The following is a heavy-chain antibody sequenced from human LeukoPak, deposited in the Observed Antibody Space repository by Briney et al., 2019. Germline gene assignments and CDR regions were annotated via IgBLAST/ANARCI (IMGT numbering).Heavy chain of an antibody. V-gene: IGHV4-34*01. CDR2: INHSGST. D-gene: IGHD3-3*01. J-gene: IGHJ3*02. Sequence: SETLSPTCAVYGGSFSGYYWSWIRQPPGKGLEWIGEINHSGSTNYNPSLKSRVTISVDTSKNQFSLKLSSVTAADTAVYYCAGLRKITIFGVVILNAFDIWGQGTMVTVSS. CDR1: GGSFSGYY. CDR3: AGLRKITIFGVVILNAFDI.